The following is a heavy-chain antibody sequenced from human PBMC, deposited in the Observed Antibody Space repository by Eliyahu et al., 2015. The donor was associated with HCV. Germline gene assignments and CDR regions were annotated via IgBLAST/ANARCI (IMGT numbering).Heavy chain of an antibody. CDR3: AGGSSGYDAFSF. CDR1: GGSITNSY. Sequence: QVQLQESGPGLMKPSETLSLTCPVSGGSITNSYWSWIRQPPGKGLEWIGYIFYSGGSNYNPSLKSRVTISIDTSNNQFSLKLTSVTAADTAMYYCAGGSSGYDAFSFWGQGTMVTVSS. J-gene: IGHJ3*01. CDR2: IFYSGGS. D-gene: IGHD5-12*01. V-gene: IGHV4-59*01.